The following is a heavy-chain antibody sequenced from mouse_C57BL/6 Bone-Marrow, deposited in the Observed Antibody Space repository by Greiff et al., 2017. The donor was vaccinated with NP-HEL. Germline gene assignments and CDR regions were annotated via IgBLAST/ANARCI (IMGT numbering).Heavy chain of an antibody. CDR1: GFTFSDYG. CDR2: ISNLAYSI. V-gene: IGHV5-15*01. CDR3: ARQDTTVVGYFDV. J-gene: IGHJ1*03. Sequence: EVQGVESGGGLVQPGGSLKLSCAASGFTFSDYGMAWVRQAPRKGPEWVAFISNLAYSIYYADTVKGRFTISRENAKNTLYLEMSSLRSEDTAMYYCARQDTTVVGYFDVWGTGTTVTVSS. D-gene: IGHD1-1*01.